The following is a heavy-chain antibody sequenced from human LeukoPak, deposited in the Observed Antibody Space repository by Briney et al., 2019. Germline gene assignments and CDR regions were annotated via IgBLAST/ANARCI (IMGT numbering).Heavy chain of an antibody. Sequence: GGSLRLSCAASGFTFSNYWMSWVRQAPGKGLEWVANMKEDGSEKNYVDSVKGRFTISRDNAQDSLYLQMNSLGAEDTAVYDCARDRGYSNFDYWGQGTLVTVSS. CDR1: GFTFSNYW. CDR3: ARDRGYSNFDY. D-gene: IGHD4-11*01. CDR2: MKEDGSEK. V-gene: IGHV3-7*01. J-gene: IGHJ4*02.